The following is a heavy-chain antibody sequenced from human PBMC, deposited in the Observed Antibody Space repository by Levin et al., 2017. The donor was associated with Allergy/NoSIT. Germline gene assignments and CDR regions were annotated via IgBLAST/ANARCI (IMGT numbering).Heavy chain of an antibody. J-gene: IGHJ5*02. CDR2: IYYSGST. CDR1: GGSISSYY. V-gene: IGHV4-59*08. Sequence: SETLSLTCTVSGGSISSYYWSWIRQPPGKGLEWIGYIYYSGSTNYNPSLKSRVTISVDTSKNQFSLKLSSVTAADTAVYYCARHEGLRWFDPWGQGTLVTVSS. CDR3: ARHEGLRWFDP.